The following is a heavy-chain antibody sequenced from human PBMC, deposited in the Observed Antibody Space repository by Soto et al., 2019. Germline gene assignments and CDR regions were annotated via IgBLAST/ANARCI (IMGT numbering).Heavy chain of an antibody. CDR3: AKDPITVTPSFDY. V-gene: IGHV3-23*01. CDR2: ISGSGYNT. J-gene: IGHJ4*02. D-gene: IGHD4-17*01. Sequence: EVQELESGGGLVQPGGSLRLSCAASGFTFSNYAMSWVHQAPGKGLEWVSTISGSGYNTDYVDSVKGRFTISIDNSKNTLDLLINSLRTEDTAVYYGAKDPITVTPSFDYWGQGPLVTVSS. CDR1: GFTFSNYA.